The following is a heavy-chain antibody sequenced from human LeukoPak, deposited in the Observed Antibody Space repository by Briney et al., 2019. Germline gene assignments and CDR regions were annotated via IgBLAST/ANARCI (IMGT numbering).Heavy chain of an antibody. V-gene: IGHV1-46*01. CDR3: ASYGSGTYCFDY. J-gene: IGHJ4*02. CDR2: INPSGGST. CDR1: GYTFTTYY. D-gene: IGHD3-10*01. Sequence: ASVKVSCKASGYTFTTYYIHWVRQAPGQGLEWMGIINPSGGSTSYAQEFPGRVTMTRDTSTSTVYMELSSVRSEDTAVYYCASYGSGTYCFDYWGQGTVVADCS.